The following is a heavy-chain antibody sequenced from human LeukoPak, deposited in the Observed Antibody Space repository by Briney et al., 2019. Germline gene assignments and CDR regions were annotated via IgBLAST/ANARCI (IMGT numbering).Heavy chain of an antibody. Sequence: ASVKFSCKASGYTFTNYGVSWVRQAPGQGLEWMGWISSYNDNTNYAQKFQGRVTMTTDTSTSTSYLELRSLRSDDTAVYYCARVRDPLLVFPDFDHWGQGTLVTVSS. V-gene: IGHV1-18*01. J-gene: IGHJ4*02. CDR3: ARVRDPLLVFPDFDH. CDR1: GYTFTNYG. CDR2: ISSYNDNT. D-gene: IGHD2-2*01.